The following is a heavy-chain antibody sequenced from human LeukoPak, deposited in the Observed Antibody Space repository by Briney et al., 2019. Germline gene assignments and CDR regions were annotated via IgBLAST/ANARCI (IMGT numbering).Heavy chain of an antibody. CDR2: LYHSGST. J-gene: IGHJ6*03. Sequence: SETLSLTCAVSGYSISSGYYWGWFRPPPGTGLGWIGCLYHSGSTYYNPSLKSRVTISVDTSKNQFSLKLSSVTAADTAVYYCARQGGSSSPYYYYYMDVWGKGTTVTVSS. CDR1: GYSISSGYY. D-gene: IGHD6-13*01. CDR3: ARQGGSSSPYYYYYMDV. V-gene: IGHV4-38-2*01.